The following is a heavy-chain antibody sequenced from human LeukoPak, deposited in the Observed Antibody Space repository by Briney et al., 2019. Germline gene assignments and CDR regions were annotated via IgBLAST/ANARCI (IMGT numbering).Heavy chain of an antibody. J-gene: IGHJ3*02. CDR2: TTNKATSYIT. CDR1: GFTLSDHY. D-gene: IGHD3-3*01. Sequence: PGGSLRLSCAASGFTLSDHYMDWVRQPPGKGLEWVGRTTNKATSYITEYAASVKDRFTVSRDASENSLYLQMNSLKIEDTAVYYCARGFHSFDIWGRGTMVTVSS. CDR3: ARGFHSFDI. V-gene: IGHV3-72*01.